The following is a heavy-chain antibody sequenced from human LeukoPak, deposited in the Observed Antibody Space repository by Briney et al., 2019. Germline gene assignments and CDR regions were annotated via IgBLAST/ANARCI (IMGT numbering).Heavy chain of an antibody. Sequence: GSLRLSCAASGFTFSDYYMSWIRQAPGKGLEWIGYIYYSGSTNYNPPLKSRVTISVDTSKNQFSLQLSSVTAADTAVYYCARDNVGGYDTVTGYGYYYWGQGTLVTVSS. D-gene: IGHD3-9*01. CDR2: IYYSGST. V-gene: IGHV4-59*12. J-gene: IGHJ4*02. CDR3: ARDNVGGYDTVTGYGYYY. CDR1: GFTFSDYY.